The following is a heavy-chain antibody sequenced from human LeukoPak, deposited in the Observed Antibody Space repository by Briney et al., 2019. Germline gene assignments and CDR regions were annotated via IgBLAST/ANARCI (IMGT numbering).Heavy chain of an antibody. CDR2: ISSSISYI. J-gene: IGHJ5*02. V-gene: IGHV3-21*01. CDR1: GFTFSSYS. CDR3: ASGVPVDA. D-gene: IGHD6-6*01. Sequence: GGSLRLSCAASGFTFSSYSMNWVRQARGKGLEGVSSISSSISYIYYADSVKGRFTISRDNAKNSLYLQLNSLMAEDTAVYYCASGVPVDAWGQGTLFTVSS.